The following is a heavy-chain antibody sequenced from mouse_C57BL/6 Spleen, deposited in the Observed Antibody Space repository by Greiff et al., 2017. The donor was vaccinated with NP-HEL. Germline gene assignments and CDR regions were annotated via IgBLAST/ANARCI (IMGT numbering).Heavy chain of an antibody. CDR1: GFNIKDDY. CDR3: TTDSPLAMDY. D-gene: IGHD6-1*01. CDR2: IDPENGDT. V-gene: IGHV14-4*01. J-gene: IGHJ4*01. Sequence: EVQLVESGAELVRPGASVKLSCTASGFNIKDDYMHWVKQRPEQGLEWIGWIDPENGDTEYASKFQGKATITADTSSNTAYLQLSSLTSEDTAVYYCTTDSPLAMDYWGQGTSVTVSS.